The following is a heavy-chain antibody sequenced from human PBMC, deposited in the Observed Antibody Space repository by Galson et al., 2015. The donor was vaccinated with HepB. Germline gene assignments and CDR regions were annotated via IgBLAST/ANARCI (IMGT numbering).Heavy chain of an antibody. J-gene: IGHJ4*02. Sequence: LSLTCIVSGGSIVSYYWNWIRKPAGKGLEWIGRIHTSGSTYYNPALSNRVTMSVDTSKNQFSLKLNSVTAADTAVYYCARSYSGTWYVEHWGQGALVTVSP. CDR3: ARSYSGTWYVEH. D-gene: IGHD6-13*01. CDR1: GGSIVSYY. V-gene: IGHV4-4*07. CDR2: IHTSGST.